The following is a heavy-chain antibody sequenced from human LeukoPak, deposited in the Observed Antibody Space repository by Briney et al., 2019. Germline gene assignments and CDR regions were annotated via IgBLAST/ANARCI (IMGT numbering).Heavy chain of an antibody. Sequence: SETLSLTCTVSGGSISSSSYYWGWIRQPPGKGLEWIGSIYYSGSTYYNPSLKSRVTISVDTSKNQFSLKLSSVTAADTAVYYCARDRGSRNDAFDIWGQGTMVTVSS. CDR1: GGSISSSSYY. J-gene: IGHJ3*02. CDR2: IYYSGST. CDR3: ARDRGSRNDAFDI. D-gene: IGHD2-2*01. V-gene: IGHV4-39*07.